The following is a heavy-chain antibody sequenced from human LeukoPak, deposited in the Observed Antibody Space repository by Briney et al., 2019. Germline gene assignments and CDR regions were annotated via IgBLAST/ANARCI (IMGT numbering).Heavy chain of an antibody. CDR3: ARRDFSGWNYFDY. CDR2: IYYSGST. Sequence: SETLSLTCTVSGGSINNYYWSWIRQPPGTGLEWIGYIYYSGSTRYNPSLESRVTISVDTSKNQFSLKLSSVTAADTAVYYCARRDFSGWNYFDYWGQGTLVTVSS. D-gene: IGHD6-19*01. V-gene: IGHV4-59*01. CDR1: GGSINNYY. J-gene: IGHJ4*02.